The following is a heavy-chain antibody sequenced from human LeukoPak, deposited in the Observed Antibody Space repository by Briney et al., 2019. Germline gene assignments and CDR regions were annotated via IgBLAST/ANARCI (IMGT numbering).Heavy chain of an antibody. V-gene: IGHV4-4*02. Sequence: GSLRLSCAASGFTFSSYAMSWVRQPPGKGLEWIGEIYHSGSTNYNPSLKSRVTISVDKSKNQFSLKLSSVTAADTAVYYCARLNSSSWHVDYWGQGTLVTVSS. CDR2: IYHSGST. J-gene: IGHJ4*02. D-gene: IGHD6-13*01. CDR1: GFTFSSYAM. CDR3: ARLNSSSWHVDY.